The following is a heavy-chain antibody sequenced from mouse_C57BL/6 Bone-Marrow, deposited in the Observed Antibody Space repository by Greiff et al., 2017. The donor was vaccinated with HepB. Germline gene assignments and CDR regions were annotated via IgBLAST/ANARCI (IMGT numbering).Heavy chain of an antibody. J-gene: IGHJ2*01. D-gene: IGHD1-1*01. CDR1: GYTFTDYY. Sequence: VQLQQSGPELVKPGASVKISCKASGYTFTDYYMNWVKQSHGKSLEWIGDINPNNGGTSYNQKFKGKATLTVDKSSSTAYMELRSLTSEDSAVYYCARSRYYYGSSYAYFDYWGQGTTLTVSS. CDR2: INPNNGGT. CDR3: ARSRYYYGSSYAYFDY. V-gene: IGHV1-26*01.